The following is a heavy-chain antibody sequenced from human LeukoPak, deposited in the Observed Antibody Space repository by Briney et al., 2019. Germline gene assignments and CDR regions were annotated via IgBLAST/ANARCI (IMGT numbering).Heavy chain of an antibody. J-gene: IGHJ6*03. CDR1: GYNFPIYW. Sequence: GESLKISCQGSGYNFPIYWIGWVRQMPGQGLEWMGIIYPDDSNTIYGPSFQGQVTISADKSINAAYLEWSSLKASDTAIYYCARQGAAGKYYYYYMDVWGKGTTVTVSS. V-gene: IGHV5-51*01. D-gene: IGHD6-13*01. CDR3: ARQGAAGKYYYYYMDV. CDR2: IYPDDSNT.